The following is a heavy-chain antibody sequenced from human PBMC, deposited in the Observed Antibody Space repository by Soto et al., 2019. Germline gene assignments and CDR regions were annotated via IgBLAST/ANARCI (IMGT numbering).Heavy chain of an antibody. CDR1: GGCFIGSS. Sequence: XASLSLTCSVWGGCFIGSSWSWIPQSPGKGLEWLGFVYYTVITNYTPSLRSRVSISVDTSKHEFSLRLSSVTDADTALYFCERSAAVTGAHIDYWGQGTQVTVSS. CDR2: VYYTVIT. CDR3: ERSAAVTGAHIDY. D-gene: IGHD2-8*02. J-gene: IGHJ4*02. V-gene: IGHV4-59*01.